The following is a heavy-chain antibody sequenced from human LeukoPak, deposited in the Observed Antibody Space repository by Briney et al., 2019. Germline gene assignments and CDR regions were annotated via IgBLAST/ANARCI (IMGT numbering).Heavy chain of an antibody. D-gene: IGHD3-9*01. CDR3: ARDQAATNTQVRFCLD. CDR2: ISAYNGNT. V-gene: IGHV1-18*01. CDR1: GYTFTSYG. Sequence: ASVKVSCKASGYTFTSYGISWARQAPGQGLEWMGWISAYNGNTNFAQKLQGRVTMTTDTSTSTAYMDLRSLRSDDTAVYYCARDQAATNTQVRFCLDWGQGTLVTVSS. J-gene: IGHJ4*02.